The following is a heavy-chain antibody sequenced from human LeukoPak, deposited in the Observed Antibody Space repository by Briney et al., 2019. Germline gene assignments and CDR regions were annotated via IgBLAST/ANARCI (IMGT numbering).Heavy chain of an antibody. CDR2: TKNKANSYTT. CDR1: GFTLSDHY. V-gene: IGHV3-72*01. CDR3: VRETYGSFDS. Sequence: SGASLRLSCAASGFTLSDHYMDWVRQAPGKGQEWVGRTKNKANSYTTEYAASVKGRFTISRDDSRNSLHLLMNSLSTEDTAVYSCVRETYGSFDSWGQGTLVTVSS. D-gene: IGHD4-17*01. J-gene: IGHJ4*02.